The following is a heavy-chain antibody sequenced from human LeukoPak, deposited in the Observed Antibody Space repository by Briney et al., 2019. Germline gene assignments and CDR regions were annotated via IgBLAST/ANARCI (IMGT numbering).Heavy chain of an antibody. D-gene: IGHD3-22*01. CDR2: IKEDGGEK. V-gene: IGHV3-7*01. J-gene: IGHJ4*02. CDR1: GFTFSNYW. CDR3: ARSRSGYYEDY. Sequence: GGSLRLSCAASGFTFSNYWMSWVRQAPGKGLEWVANIKEDGGEKYYVDSVKGRFTISRDNAKNSLSLQVNSLSAEDTAVYCARSRSGYYEDYWGQGTLVTVS.